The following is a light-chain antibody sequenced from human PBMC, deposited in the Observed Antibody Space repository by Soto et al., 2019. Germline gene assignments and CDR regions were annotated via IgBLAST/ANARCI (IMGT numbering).Light chain of an antibody. J-gene: IGKJ1*01. Sequence: EIVMTQSPATLSVSPGERATLSCRASQSVSSNLAWYQQKPGQAPRLLIYGASTRATGIPARFSGSGSGTEFTLTISSLHSEDFAVYYCQQYNNGWTFGQGTKVEI. V-gene: IGKV3-15*01. CDR1: QSVSSN. CDR3: QQYNNGWT. CDR2: GAS.